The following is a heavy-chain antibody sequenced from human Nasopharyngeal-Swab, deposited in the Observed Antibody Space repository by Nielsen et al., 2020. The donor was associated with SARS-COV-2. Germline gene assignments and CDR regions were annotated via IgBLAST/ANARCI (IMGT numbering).Heavy chain of an antibody. Sequence: SETLSFTCTVSGGPISSYYWSWIRQPPGKGLEWIGYIYYSGSTNYNPSLKSRVTISVDTSKNQFSLKLSSVTAADTAVYYCARVMVVVPDAFDIWGQGTMVTVSS. CDR2: IYYSGST. J-gene: IGHJ3*02. CDR3: ARVMVVVPDAFDI. V-gene: IGHV4-59*01. D-gene: IGHD2-15*01. CDR1: GGPISSYY.